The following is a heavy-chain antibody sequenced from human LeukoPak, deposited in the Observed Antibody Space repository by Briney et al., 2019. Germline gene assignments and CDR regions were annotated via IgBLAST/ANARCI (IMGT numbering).Heavy chain of an antibody. D-gene: IGHD5-12*01. CDR1: GGTFSSYA. CDR2: IIPIFGTA. V-gene: IGHV1-69*13. J-gene: IGHJ3*02. CDR3: ARDSGYDSGPLAFDI. Sequence: ASVKVSCKASGGTFSSYAISWVRQAPGQGLEWMGGIIPIFGTANYAQKFQGRVTITADESTSTAYMELSSLRSEDTAVYYCARDSGYDSGPLAFDIWGQGTMVTVSS.